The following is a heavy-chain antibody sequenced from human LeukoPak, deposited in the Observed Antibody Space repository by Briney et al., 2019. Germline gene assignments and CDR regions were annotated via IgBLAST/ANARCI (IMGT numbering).Heavy chain of an antibody. V-gene: IGHV4-39*01. CDR1: GGSISSSSYY. CDR2: IYYSGST. Sequence: SETLSLTCTVSGGSISSSSYYWGWIRQPPGKGLEWIGSIYYSGSTYYNPSLKSRVTISVDTSKNQFSLKLSSVTAADTAVYYCAGQISNYYDSSGYNNWFDPWGQGTLVTVSS. D-gene: IGHD3-22*01. CDR3: AGQISNYYDSSGYNNWFDP. J-gene: IGHJ5*02.